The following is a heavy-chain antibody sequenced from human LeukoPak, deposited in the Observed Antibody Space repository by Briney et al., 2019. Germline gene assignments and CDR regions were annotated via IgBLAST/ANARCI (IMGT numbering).Heavy chain of an antibody. CDR3: ARDPIRASTSSWDNWFDP. CDR2: ISSSSSYI. D-gene: IGHD2-2*01. Sequence: GGSLRLSCAASGFTFSSYSMNWVRQAPGKRLEWVSSISSSSSYIYYADSVKGRFTISRDNAKNSLYLQMNSLRAEDTAVYYCARDPIRASTSSWDNWFDPWGQGTLVTVSS. J-gene: IGHJ5*02. V-gene: IGHV3-21*01. CDR1: GFTFSSYS.